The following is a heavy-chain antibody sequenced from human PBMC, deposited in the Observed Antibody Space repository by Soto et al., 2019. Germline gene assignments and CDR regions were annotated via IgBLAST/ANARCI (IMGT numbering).Heavy chain of an antibody. Sequence: SETLFLTCTVAGVSISCGFYYLSWIRQHPGKGLEWIGYIYYSGSTYYNPSLKSRVTISVDTSKNQFSLKLSSVTAADTAVYYCARAWGPNYDILPGYYIHDAFDIWGQGTMVTVSS. CDR2: IYYSGST. V-gene: IGHV4-31*03. CDR1: GVSISCGFYY. CDR3: ARAWGPNYDILPGYYIHDAFDI. J-gene: IGHJ3*02. D-gene: IGHD3-9*01.